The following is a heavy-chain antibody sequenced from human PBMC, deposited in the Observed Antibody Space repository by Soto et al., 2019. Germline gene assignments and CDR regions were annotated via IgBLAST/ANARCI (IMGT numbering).Heavy chain of an antibody. CDR3: AREAASAHNTEHRIDY. D-gene: IGHD6-25*01. J-gene: IGHJ4*02. V-gene: IGHV4-4*08. Sequence: SETLSLTCTVSGGSISSYCWSWSLQPPGKGLEWIGYIYYSGSTNYNPSLKSRVTISVDTPKNQFSLKVISVTAADTAVYYCAREAASAHNTEHRIDYWGQGTLVTVSS. CDR1: GGSISSYC. CDR2: IYYSGST.